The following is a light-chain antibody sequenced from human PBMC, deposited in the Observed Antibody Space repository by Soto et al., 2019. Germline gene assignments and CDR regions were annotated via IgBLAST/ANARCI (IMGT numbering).Light chain of an antibody. V-gene: IGKV3-20*01. CDR1: QSVSSNY. CDR2: GTS. J-gene: IGKJ4*01. Sequence: EIVLTQSPGILSLSPGDGATLSCRASQSVSSNYLAWYQQNPGQAPRLLIYGTSTRASGIPDRFSGSGSGTDFTLTITRLEPEDFAVHFCKQYGVSPATFGGGTKVDIK. CDR3: KQYGVSPAT.